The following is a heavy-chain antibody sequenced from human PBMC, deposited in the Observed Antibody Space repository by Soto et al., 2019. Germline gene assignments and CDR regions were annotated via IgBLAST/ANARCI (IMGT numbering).Heavy chain of an antibody. CDR3: AHSQRYCNGGSCYYPSSLFYYYYGMDV. J-gene: IGHJ6*02. CDR2: IYWDDDK. V-gene: IGHV2-5*02. Sequence: SGPTLVNPTQTLTLTCTFSGFSLSTSGVGVGWIRQPPGKALEWLALIYWDDDKRYSPSLKSRLTITKDTSKNQVVLTMTNMDPVDTATYYCAHSQRYCNGGSCYYPSSLFYYYYGMDVWSQGTTVTVSS. CDR1: GFSLSTSGVG. D-gene: IGHD2-15*01.